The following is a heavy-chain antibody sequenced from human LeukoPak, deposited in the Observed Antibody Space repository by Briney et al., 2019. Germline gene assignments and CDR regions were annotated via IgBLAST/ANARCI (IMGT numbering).Heavy chain of an antibody. CDR1: GGSISSSSYY. CDR2: IYYSGST. D-gene: IGHD6-13*01. J-gene: IGHJ4*02. V-gene: IGHV4-39*07. Sequence: SSETLSLTCTVSGGSISSSSYYWGWIRQPPGKGLEWIGSIYYSGSTYYNPSLKSRVTISVDTSKNQFSLKLSSVTAADTAVYYCARGFWYDYWGQGTLVTVSS. CDR3: ARGFWYDY.